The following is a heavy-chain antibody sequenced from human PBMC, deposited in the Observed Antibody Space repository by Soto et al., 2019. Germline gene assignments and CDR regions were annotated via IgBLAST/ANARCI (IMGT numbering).Heavy chain of an antibody. CDR2: ISSSSSTI. CDR3: PTVDGMTVATMFFDY. V-gene: IGHV3-48*02. J-gene: IGHJ4*02. Sequence: GGSLRLSCATSGFTFSSYSMNWVRQAPGKGLEWVSYISSSSSTIYYADSVKGRFTISRDNARDSLYLQMNSLRDEDTAVYYGPTVDGMTVATMFFDYWGQGILVTVSS. D-gene: IGHD5-12*01. CDR1: GFTFSSYS.